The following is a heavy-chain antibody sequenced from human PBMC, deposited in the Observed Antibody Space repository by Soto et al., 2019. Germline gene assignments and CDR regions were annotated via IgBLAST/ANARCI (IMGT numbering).Heavy chain of an antibody. CDR3: AKGAFVRLGLAAAGPPINWFDP. CDR1: VFTFSSYA. Sequence: PGGSMELSCAASVFTFSSYAMGWVRQAPGKGLEWVSAISGSGGSTYYADSVKGRFTISRDNSKNTLYLQMNSLRAEDTAVYYCAKGAFVRLGLAAAGPPINWFDPWGQGTLVTVSS. J-gene: IGHJ5*02. D-gene: IGHD6-13*01. CDR2: ISGSGGST. V-gene: IGHV3-23*01.